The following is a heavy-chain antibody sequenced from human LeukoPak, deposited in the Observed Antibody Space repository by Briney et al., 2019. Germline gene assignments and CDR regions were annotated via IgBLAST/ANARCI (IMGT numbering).Heavy chain of an antibody. V-gene: IGHV4-59*08. Sequence: SETLSLTCTVSGGSISSYYWSWSRQPPGKGLEWIGYIHYSGSTNYNPSVKSRVTISVDTSKNQFSLRLSSVTAADTAVYYCARLEGYYGSGSTNWFDPWGQGTLVTVSS. CDR3: ARLEGYYGSGSTNWFDP. D-gene: IGHD3-10*01. CDR1: GGSISSYY. J-gene: IGHJ5*02. CDR2: IHYSGST.